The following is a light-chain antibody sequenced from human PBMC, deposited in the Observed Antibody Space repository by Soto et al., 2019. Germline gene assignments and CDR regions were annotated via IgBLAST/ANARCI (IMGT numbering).Light chain of an antibody. CDR1: SSDVGGYNY. V-gene: IGLV2-14*01. CDR3: SSYTSSSTPSV. Sequence: QPVLTQPASVSGSPGQSITISCTGTSSDVGGYNYVSWYQQHPGKAPKLMIYDVSNRPSGVSNRFSGSKSGNTASLSISGLPAEDEADYYCSSYTSSSTPSVFGTGTKVTVL. J-gene: IGLJ1*01. CDR2: DVS.